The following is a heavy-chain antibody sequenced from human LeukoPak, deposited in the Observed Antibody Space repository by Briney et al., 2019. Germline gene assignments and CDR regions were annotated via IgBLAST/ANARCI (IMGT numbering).Heavy chain of an antibody. Sequence: GGSLRLSCVVSGFTVSNNYMSWVRQAPGKGLEWVALISYDGSNKYYADSVKGRFTISRDNSKNTLYLQMNSLRVEDTAVYYCAREVEGLDYWGQGTLVTVSS. D-gene: IGHD5-24*01. CDR3: AREVEGLDY. CDR2: ISYDGSNK. CDR1: GFTVSNNY. V-gene: IGHV3-30-3*01. J-gene: IGHJ4*02.